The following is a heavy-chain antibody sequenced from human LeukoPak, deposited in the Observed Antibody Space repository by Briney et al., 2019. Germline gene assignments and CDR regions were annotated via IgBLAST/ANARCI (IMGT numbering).Heavy chain of an antibody. V-gene: IGHV3-23*01. CDR2: ISGRGGGS. D-gene: IGHD3-22*01. Sequence: GGSLRLSCATSGFTFSDYGMSWVRQAPGKGLEWVSTISGRGGGSFFADSVKGRFTISRDNAKNSLYLQMNSLRAEDTAVYYCARAPYYYDSSGYYYHYYYYMDVWGKGTTVTVSS. J-gene: IGHJ6*03. CDR1: GFTFSDYG. CDR3: ARAPYYYDSSGYYYHYYYYMDV.